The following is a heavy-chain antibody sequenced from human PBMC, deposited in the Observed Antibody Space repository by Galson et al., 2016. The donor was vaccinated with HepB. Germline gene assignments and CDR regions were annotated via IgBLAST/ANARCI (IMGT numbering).Heavy chain of an antibody. CDR3: AKFGYCSSSSCLSPPYYYYGMDV. D-gene: IGHD2-2*03. Sequence: SLRLSCAASGFTFSRYWMSWVRQAPGKGLEWVANIEQDGSEKHYLDSVKGRFTISRDNARSSLYLQMNSLRAEDTAVYYCAKFGYCSSSSCLSPPYYYYGMDVWGQGTTVTVSS. V-gene: IGHV3-7*01. CDR2: IEQDGSEK. J-gene: IGHJ6*02. CDR1: GFTFSRYW.